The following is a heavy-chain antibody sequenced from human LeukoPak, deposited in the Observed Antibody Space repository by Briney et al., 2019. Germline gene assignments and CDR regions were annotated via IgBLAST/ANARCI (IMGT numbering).Heavy chain of an antibody. CDR1: GASISSGSNY. D-gene: IGHD2-21*01. CDR2: IYSSGST. Sequence: SETLSLTCSVSGASISSGSNYWGWIRQPPGKTLEWIGSIYSSGSTYYNPSLKSRVIIIIDTPKNHFSLTLSSVTAADTAVYYCAKKLFQGWGFYFDYWGQGTLVTVSS. J-gene: IGHJ4*02. CDR3: AKKLFQGWGFYFDY. V-gene: IGHV4-39*07.